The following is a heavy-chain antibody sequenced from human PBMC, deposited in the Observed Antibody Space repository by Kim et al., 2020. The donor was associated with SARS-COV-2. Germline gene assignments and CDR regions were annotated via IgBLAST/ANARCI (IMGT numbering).Heavy chain of an antibody. J-gene: IGHJ4*02. CDR3: ARVRGHTAMVPPFDY. CDR2: INSDGSST. D-gene: IGHD5-18*01. CDR1: GFTFSSYW. Sequence: GGSLRLSCAASGFTFSSYWMHWVRQAPGKGLVWVSCINSDGSSTSYADSVKGRFTISRDNAKNTLYLQMNSLRAEDTAVYYCARVRGHTAMVPPFDYWGQGTLVTVSS. V-gene: IGHV3-74*01.